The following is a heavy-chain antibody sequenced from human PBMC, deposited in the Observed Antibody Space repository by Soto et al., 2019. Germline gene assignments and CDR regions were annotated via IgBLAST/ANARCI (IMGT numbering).Heavy chain of an antibody. J-gene: IGHJ4*02. V-gene: IGHV1-3*01. CDR2: INAGNGNT. Sequence: ASVKVSCKASGYTFTSYAMHWVRQAPGQRLEWMGWINAGNGNTKYSQKFQGRVTITRDTSASTAYMELSSLRSEDTAVYYCARDPRLRKYCSGGRYPPLYCGQGTLVTGSS. CDR3: ARDPRLRKYCSGGRYPPLY. D-gene: IGHD2-15*01. CDR1: GYTFTSYA.